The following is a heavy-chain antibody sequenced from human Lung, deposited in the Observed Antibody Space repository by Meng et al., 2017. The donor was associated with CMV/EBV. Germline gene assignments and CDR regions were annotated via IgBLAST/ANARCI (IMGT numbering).Heavy chain of an antibody. CDR3: ARDWGYSYGTD. V-gene: IGHV3-7*01. CDR1: GFTFSNYW. Sequence: GGSLRLSCAASGFTFSNYWMSWVRQAPGKGLEWVANIKQNGSEKYYVDSVKGRFTISRDNAKNSLYLQMNSLRAEDTAVYYCARDWGYSYGTDWGQGTVVTVSS. J-gene: IGHJ4*02. D-gene: IGHD5-18*01. CDR2: IKQNGSEK.